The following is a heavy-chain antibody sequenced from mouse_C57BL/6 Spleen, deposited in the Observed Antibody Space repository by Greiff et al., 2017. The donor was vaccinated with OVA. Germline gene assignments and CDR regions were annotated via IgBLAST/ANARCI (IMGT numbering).Heavy chain of an antibody. D-gene: IGHD1-1*01. CDR2: IDPENGDT. J-gene: IGHJ2*01. CDR1: GFNIKDDY. Sequence: VQLKESGAELVRPGASVKLSCTASGFNIKDDYMHWVKQRPEQGLEWIGWIDPENGDTEYASKIQGKATITADTSSNTAYLQLSSLTSEDTAVYYCTLYGRGYWGQGTTLTVSS. CDR3: TLYGRGY. V-gene: IGHV14-4*01.